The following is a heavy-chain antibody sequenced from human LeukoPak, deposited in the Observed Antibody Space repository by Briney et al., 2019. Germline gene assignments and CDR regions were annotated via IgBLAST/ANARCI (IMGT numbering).Heavy chain of an antibody. CDR1: GFTFNTYG. CDR2: IRYDGSNK. J-gene: IGHJ6*03. CDR3: AREAYDYDTSGYYDNYYYHYMDV. Sequence: PGGSLRLSCAASGFTFNTYGMHWVRQAPGKGLEWVAFIRYDGSNKYYADSVKGRFTISRDNAKNSLYLQMNSLRAEDTAVYYCAREAYDYDTSGYYDNYYYHYMDVWGKGTTVTVSS. D-gene: IGHD3-22*01. V-gene: IGHV3-30*02.